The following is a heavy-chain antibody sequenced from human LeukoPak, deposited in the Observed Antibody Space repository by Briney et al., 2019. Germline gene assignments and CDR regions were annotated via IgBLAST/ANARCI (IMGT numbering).Heavy chain of an antibody. CDR3: TIGLAGDWDAFDI. D-gene: IGHD3/OR15-3a*01. CDR2: IHADSGNT. Sequence: GASVKVSRTTSGYTFTTCAVHWVRQVPGQRLEWMGWIHADSGNTKYSQKLQGRVTIARDTSASTIYMELSSLRFEDTAVYFCTIGLAGDWDAFDIWGLGTMVTVSS. CDR1: GYTFTTCA. V-gene: IGHV1-3*01. J-gene: IGHJ3*02.